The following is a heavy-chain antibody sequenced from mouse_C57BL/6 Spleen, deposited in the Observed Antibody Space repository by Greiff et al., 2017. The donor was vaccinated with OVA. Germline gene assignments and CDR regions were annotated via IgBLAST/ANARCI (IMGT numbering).Heavy chain of an antibody. J-gene: IGHJ2*01. CDR2: IDPSASYT. V-gene: IGHV1-69*01. CDR1: GYTFTSYW. D-gene: IGHD1-1*01. CDR3: ARGITTVVADY. Sequence: QVQLQQPGAELVMPGASVKLSCKASGYTFTSYWMHWVKQRPGQGLEWIGEIDPSASYTNYNQKFKGKSTLTVDKSSRTAYMQLSSLTSEDSAVYYCARGITTVVADYWGQGTTLTVSS.